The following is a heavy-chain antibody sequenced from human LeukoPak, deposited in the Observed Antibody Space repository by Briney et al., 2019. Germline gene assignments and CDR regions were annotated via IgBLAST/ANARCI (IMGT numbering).Heavy chain of an antibody. CDR1: GYTFTGYY. V-gene: IGHV1-46*01. Sequence: ASVKVSCKASGYTFTGYYIHWVRQAPGQGLEWMGMIYPRDGSTSYAQEFQGRVTVTRDASTSTVHMELSGLRSEDTAVYYCARDQEGFDYWGQGTLVTVSS. CDR2: IYPRDGST. CDR3: ARDQEGFDY. J-gene: IGHJ4*02.